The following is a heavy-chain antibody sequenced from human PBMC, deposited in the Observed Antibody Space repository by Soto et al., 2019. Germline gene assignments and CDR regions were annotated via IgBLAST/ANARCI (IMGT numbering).Heavy chain of an antibody. J-gene: IGHJ4*02. V-gene: IGHV3-23*01. CDR3: AKGFRYSSGWYDY. D-gene: IGHD6-19*01. Sequence: GGSLRLSCAASGFTFSSYAMRWVRQAQGKGLEWVSAISGSGGSTYYADSVKGRFTISRDNSKNTLYLQMNSLRAEDTAVYYCAKGFRYSSGWYDYWGQGTLVTVSS. CDR2: ISGSGGST. CDR1: GFTFSSYA.